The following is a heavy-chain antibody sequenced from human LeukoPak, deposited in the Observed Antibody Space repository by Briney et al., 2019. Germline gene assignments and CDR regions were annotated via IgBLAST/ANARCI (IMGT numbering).Heavy chain of an antibody. V-gene: IGHV4-34*01. CDR3: ARDYKWLRPFDY. J-gene: IGHJ4*02. CDR1: GGSFSGYY. Sequence: SETLSLTCAVYGGSFSGYYWSWIRQPPGKGLEWIGEINHSGSTNYNPSLKSRVTISVDTSKNQFSLKLSSVTAADTAVYYCARDYKWLRPFDYWGQGTLVTVSS. CDR2: INHSGST. D-gene: IGHD5-12*01.